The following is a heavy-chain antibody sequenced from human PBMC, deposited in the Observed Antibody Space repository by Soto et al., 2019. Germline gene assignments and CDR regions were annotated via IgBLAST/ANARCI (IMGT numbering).Heavy chain of an antibody. CDR1: GYTFTSYG. V-gene: IGHV1-18*01. CDR3: ARKPSSYCSGGSCSRYAFDI. CDR2: ISAYNGNT. D-gene: IGHD2-15*01. J-gene: IGHJ3*02. Sequence: QVQLVQSGAEVKKPGASVKVSCKASGYTFTSYGISWVRQAPGQGLEWMGWISAYNGNTNYAQKLQGRVTMTTDTSTSTAYMELRSLRSDDTAVYYCARKPSSYCSGGSCSRYAFDIWGQGTMVTVSS.